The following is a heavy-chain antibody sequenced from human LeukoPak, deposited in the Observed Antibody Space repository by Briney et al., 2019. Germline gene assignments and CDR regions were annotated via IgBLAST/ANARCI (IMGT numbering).Heavy chain of an antibody. Sequence: GGSLRLSCAASGFTFDDYVMHWVRQAPGQGLEWVSLISGDDGSTYYADSVKGRFTISRDNSKNSLYLQMNSLRSEDTALYYCAKVKYYYDTSGPGGFDLWGRGTLVTVSS. CDR2: ISGDDGST. D-gene: IGHD3-22*01. V-gene: IGHV3-43*02. J-gene: IGHJ2*01. CDR3: AKVKYYYDTSGPGGFDL. CDR1: GFTFDDYV.